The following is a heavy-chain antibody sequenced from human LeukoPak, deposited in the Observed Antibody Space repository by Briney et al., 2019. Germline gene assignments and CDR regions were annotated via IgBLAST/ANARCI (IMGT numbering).Heavy chain of an antibody. CDR3: ARRINYYDSSGYYYVRYFDS. CDR2: INTDGSSL. CDR1: GFTFSSYW. V-gene: IGHV3-74*01. D-gene: IGHD3-22*01. J-gene: IGHJ4*02. Sequence: GGSLRLSCAASGFTFSSYWMYWVRQAPGKGPVWVARINTDGSSLNYADSVKGRFTISRDNAKNTLYLQMNSLGAEDTAVYYCARRINYYDSSGYYYVRYFDSWGQGTLVAVSS.